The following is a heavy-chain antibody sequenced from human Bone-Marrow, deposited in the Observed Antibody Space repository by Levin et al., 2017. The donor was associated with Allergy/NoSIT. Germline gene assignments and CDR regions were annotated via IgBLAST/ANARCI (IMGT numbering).Heavy chain of an antibody. Sequence: PGGSLRLSCAASAFTFSSYAIHWVRQTPGKGLEWVTVISYDGRNKYYADSVKGRFTISRDNSKNTLYLQMNSLRPEDTALYYCVREKWYSTTWYRPPLYHGMDVWGLGTTVTVSS. J-gene: IGHJ6*02. V-gene: IGHV3-30*04. CDR3: VREKWYSTTWYRPPLYHGMDV. D-gene: IGHD6-13*01. CDR2: ISYDGRNK. CDR1: AFTFSSYA.